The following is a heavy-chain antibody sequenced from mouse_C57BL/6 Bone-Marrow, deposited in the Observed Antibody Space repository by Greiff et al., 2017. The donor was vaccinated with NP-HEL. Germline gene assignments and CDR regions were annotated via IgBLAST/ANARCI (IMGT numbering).Heavy chain of an antibody. Sequence: QVQLQQSGAELARPGASVKLSCKASGYTFTSYGISWVKQRTGQGLEWIGEIYPRSGNTYYNEKFKGKATLTADKSSSTAYMELRSLTSDDSAVYFCAREDYGSSYAMDYWGQGTSGTVSS. CDR1: GYTFTSYG. D-gene: IGHD1-1*01. V-gene: IGHV1-81*01. J-gene: IGHJ4*01. CDR2: IYPRSGNT. CDR3: AREDYGSSYAMDY.